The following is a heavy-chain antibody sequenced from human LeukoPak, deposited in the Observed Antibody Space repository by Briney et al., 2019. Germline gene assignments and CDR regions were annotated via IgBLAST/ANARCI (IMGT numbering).Heavy chain of an antibody. CDR1: GYTFTGYY. Sequence: ASVKVSCKASGYTFTGYYMHWVRQAPGQGLEWMGWINPNSGGTNYAQKFQGRVTMTRDTSISTAYMELSSVTAADTAVYYCARAGYSSGWRPLYYYYYMDVWGKGTTVTVSS. CDR3: ARAGYSSGWRPLYYYYYMDV. D-gene: IGHD6-19*01. CDR2: INPNSGGT. V-gene: IGHV1-2*02. J-gene: IGHJ6*03.